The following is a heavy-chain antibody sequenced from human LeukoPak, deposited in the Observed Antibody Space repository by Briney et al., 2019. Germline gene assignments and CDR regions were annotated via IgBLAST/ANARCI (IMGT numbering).Heavy chain of an antibody. D-gene: IGHD5-12*01. V-gene: IGHV3-7*01. CDR2: IKEDGSER. CDR1: GFTFNTFW. CDR3: ARTVATRSFDY. J-gene: IGHJ4*02. Sequence: GGSLRLSCAASGFTFNTFWMSWVRQAPGKGLEWVATIKEDGSERYYVDFVKGRFTISRDNAKNSLYLQVNSLRAEDTAVYYCARTVATRSFDYWGQGTLVTVSS.